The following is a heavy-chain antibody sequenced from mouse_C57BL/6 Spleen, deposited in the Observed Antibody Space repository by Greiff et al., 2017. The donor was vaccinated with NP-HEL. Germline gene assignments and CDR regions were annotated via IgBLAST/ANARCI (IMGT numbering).Heavy chain of an antibody. V-gene: IGHV14-4*01. CDR1: GFNIKDDY. J-gene: IGHJ3*01. CDR3: TTSAQATPWFAY. Sequence: EVQRVESGAELVRPGASVKLSCTASGFNIKDDYMHWVKQRPEQGLEWIGWIDPENGDTEYASKFQGKATITADTSSNTAYLQLSSLTSEDTAVYYCTTSAQATPWFAYWGQGTLVTVSA. CDR2: IDPENGDT. D-gene: IGHD3-2*02.